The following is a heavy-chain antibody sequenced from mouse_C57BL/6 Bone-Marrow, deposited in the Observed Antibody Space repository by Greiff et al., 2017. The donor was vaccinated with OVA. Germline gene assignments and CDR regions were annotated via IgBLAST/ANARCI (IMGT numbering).Heavy chain of an antibody. D-gene: IGHD2-5*01. V-gene: IGHV1-26*01. CDR1: GYTFTDYY. J-gene: IGHJ2*01. Sequence: VQLQQSGPELVKPGASVKISCKASGYTFTDYYMNWVKQSHGKSLEWIGDINPNNGGTSYNQKFKGKATLTVDKSSSTAYMELRSLTSEDSAVYYGARSNYGDYWGQGTTLTVSS. CDR3: ARSNYGDY. CDR2: INPNNGGT.